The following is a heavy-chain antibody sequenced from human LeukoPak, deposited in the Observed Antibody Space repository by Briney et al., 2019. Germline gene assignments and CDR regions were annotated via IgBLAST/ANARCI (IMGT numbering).Heavy chain of an antibody. Sequence: GGSLRLSCAASGFNFSSYWMHWVRQAPRKGLVWVSRIKSDGTITSYADSVKGRFTISRDNAKNTLYLQMNSLRADDTGVYYCARVDPTLDYWGQGTLVTVSS. CDR3: ARVDPTLDY. CDR2: IKSDGTIT. V-gene: IGHV3-74*01. CDR1: GFNFSSYW. J-gene: IGHJ4*02. D-gene: IGHD3-9*01.